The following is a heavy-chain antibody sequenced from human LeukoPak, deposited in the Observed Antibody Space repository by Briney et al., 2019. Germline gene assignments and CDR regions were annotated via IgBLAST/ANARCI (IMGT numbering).Heavy chain of an antibody. CDR2: INPNSGGT. CDR3: ARAESSNWDTKYYFDY. V-gene: IGHV1-2*06. CDR1: GYTFTGYY. D-gene: IGHD4-11*01. J-gene: IGHJ4*02. Sequence: GASVKVSCKASGYTFTGYYMHWVRQAPGQGLEWMGRINPNSGGTNYAQKFQGRVTMTRDTSISTAYMELSRLRSDDTAVYYCARAESSNWDTKYYFDYWGQGTLATVSS.